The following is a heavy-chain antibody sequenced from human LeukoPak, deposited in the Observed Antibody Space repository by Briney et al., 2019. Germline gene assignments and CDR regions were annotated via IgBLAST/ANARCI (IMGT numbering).Heavy chain of an antibody. V-gene: IGHV3-74*03. CDR2: INKDATIT. CDR1: AFSINNFW. J-gene: IGHJ3*02. CDR3: ARSGIGRAFDI. D-gene: IGHD3-10*01. Sequence: GGSLRLSCAASAFSINNFWMHWVRQGPGKGLEWVSRINKDATITTYADSVKGRFTVSRDNVKNMVYLDMNGLRGDDAAVYYCARSGIGRAFDIWGQGATVTVSS.